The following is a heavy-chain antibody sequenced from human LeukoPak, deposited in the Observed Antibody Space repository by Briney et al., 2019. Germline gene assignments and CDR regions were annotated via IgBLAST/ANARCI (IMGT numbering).Heavy chain of an antibody. CDR3: TRTIVRARCWYFDL. J-gene: IGHJ2*01. CDR2: IRSKAYGGTT. V-gene: IGHV3-49*03. D-gene: IGHD1-26*01. CDR1: GFTFGDYP. Sequence: GGSLRLSCTASGFTFGDYPMSWFRKAPGTGLERVGFIRSKAYGGTTEYAASVKGRFIISRDDSKSIAYLQMNSLKADDTAVYYCTRTIVRARCWYFDLWGRGTLVTVSS.